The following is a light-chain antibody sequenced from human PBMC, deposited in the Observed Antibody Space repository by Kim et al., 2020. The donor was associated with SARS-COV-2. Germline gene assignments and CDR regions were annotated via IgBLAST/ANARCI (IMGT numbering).Light chain of an antibody. CDR3: AAWDDSLRVV. Sequence: PGQRVTTSCSGSSSNIGSNYVYWYQQLPGTAPKLLIYRNNQRPSGVPDRFSGSKSGTSASLAISGLRSEDEADYYCAAWDDSLRVVFGGGTQLTVL. V-gene: IGLV1-47*01. J-gene: IGLJ2*01. CDR2: RNN. CDR1: SSNIGSNY.